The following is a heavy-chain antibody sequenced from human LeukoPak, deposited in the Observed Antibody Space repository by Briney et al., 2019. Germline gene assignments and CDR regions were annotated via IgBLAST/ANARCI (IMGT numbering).Heavy chain of an antibody. D-gene: IGHD2-2*02. Sequence: SETLSLTCAVYGGSFSGYYWSWIRQPPGKGLEWIGEINHSGSTNYNPSLKSRVTISVDTSKNQFSLKLSSVTAADTAVYYCARYCSSTSCYTSMDVWGQGTTVTVSS. CDR1: GGSFSGYY. CDR2: INHSGST. CDR3: ARYCSSTSCYTSMDV. V-gene: IGHV4-34*01. J-gene: IGHJ6*02.